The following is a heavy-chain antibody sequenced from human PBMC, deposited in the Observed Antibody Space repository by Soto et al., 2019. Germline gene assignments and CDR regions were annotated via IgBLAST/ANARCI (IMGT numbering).Heavy chain of an antibody. V-gene: IGHV3-11*01. D-gene: IGHD3-22*01. CDR2: ISSSGSTI. CDR3: ARDPADSSYYYYYGMDV. J-gene: IGHJ6*02. CDR1: GFTFSDYY. Sequence: GGSLRLSCAASGFTFSDYYMSWIRQAPGKGLEWVSYISSSGSTIYYADSVKGRFTISRDNAKNSLYLQMNSLRAEDTAVYYCARDPADSSYYYYYGMDVWGQGTTVTVSS.